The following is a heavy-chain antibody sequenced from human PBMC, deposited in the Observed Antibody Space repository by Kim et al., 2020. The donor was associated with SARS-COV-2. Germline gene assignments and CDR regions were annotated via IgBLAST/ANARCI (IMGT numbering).Heavy chain of an antibody. J-gene: IGHJ4*02. CDR3: AIGPLPYYYDSSGYYSGY. D-gene: IGHD3-22*01. V-gene: IGHV3-23*01. Sequence: KGRFTISRDNTKNTLYLQTNSLRAEDTAVYYCAIGPLPYYYDSSGYYSGYWGQGTLVTVSS.